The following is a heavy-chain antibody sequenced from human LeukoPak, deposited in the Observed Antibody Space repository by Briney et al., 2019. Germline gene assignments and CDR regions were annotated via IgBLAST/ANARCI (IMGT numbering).Heavy chain of an antibody. CDR3: AKDRQNPNQWLVPYYFDY. V-gene: IGHV3-23*01. CDR2: ISGSGGST. CDR1: GFTFSSYA. Sequence: GGSLRLSCAASGFTFSSYAMSWVRQAPGKGLEWVSAISGSGGSTYYADSVKGRFTISIDNSKNTLYLQMNSLRAEDTAVYYCAKDRQNPNQWLVPYYFDYWGQGTLVTVSS. D-gene: IGHD6-19*01. J-gene: IGHJ4*02.